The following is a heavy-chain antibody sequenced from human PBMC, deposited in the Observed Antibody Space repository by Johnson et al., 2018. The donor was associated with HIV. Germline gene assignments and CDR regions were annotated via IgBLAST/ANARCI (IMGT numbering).Heavy chain of an antibody. V-gene: IGHV3-53*01. CDR3: ANGGYSYGYDAFDI. CDR2: IYSSGST. D-gene: IGHD5-18*01. CDR1: GFTVSTNY. Sequence: VQLVESGGGLIQPGGSLRLSCAASGFTVSTNYMSWVRQAPGKGLDWVSVIYSSGSTYYTDSVKGRFTTSRDNSKNTLYLQMNSLRAEDTAVYYCANGGYSYGYDAFDIWGQGTMVTVSS. J-gene: IGHJ3*02.